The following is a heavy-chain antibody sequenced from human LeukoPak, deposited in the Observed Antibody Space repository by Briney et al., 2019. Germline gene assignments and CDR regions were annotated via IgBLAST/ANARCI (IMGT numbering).Heavy chain of an antibody. Sequence: PGGSLRLSCAASGFTFSSYEMNWVRQAPGKGLEWVSYISSSGSTIYYADSVKGRFTISRDNAKNSLYLQMNSLRAEDTAVYYCAREEDPWELNYWGQGTLVTVSS. CDR1: GFTFSSYE. CDR2: ISSSGSTI. CDR3: AREEDPWELNY. D-gene: IGHD1-26*01. J-gene: IGHJ4*02. V-gene: IGHV3-48*03.